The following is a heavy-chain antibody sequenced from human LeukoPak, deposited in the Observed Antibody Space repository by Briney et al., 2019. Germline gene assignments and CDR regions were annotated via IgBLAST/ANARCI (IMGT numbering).Heavy chain of an antibody. D-gene: IGHD3-10*01. CDR2: ISGSGGRT. CDR1: RFTFSNYA. CDR3: AKALLLFSSDYFDY. Sequence: PGGSLRLSCAASRFTFSNYAMTWVRQAPGQGLDLVSAISGSGGRTYYADSLKGRFTISRDNSKNTLYLQMNSLRAEDTAVYYRAKALLLFSSDYFDYWGQGTLVTVS. J-gene: IGHJ4*02. V-gene: IGHV3-23*01.